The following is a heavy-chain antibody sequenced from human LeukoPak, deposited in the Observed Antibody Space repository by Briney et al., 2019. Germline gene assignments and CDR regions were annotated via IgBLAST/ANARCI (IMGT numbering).Heavy chain of an antibody. CDR2: IHHTGSA. CDR1: GGSVSSGGNY. Sequence: SETLSLTCTVSGGSVSSGGNYWSWVRQLPGKGLEWIGYIHHTGSAYFNPSLKSRVTVSVDTSENQFSLKLSSATAADTAIYYCARDRHRSGYWYFDLWGRGILVTVSS. V-gene: IGHV4-31*03. CDR3: ARDRHRSGYWYFDL. J-gene: IGHJ2*01.